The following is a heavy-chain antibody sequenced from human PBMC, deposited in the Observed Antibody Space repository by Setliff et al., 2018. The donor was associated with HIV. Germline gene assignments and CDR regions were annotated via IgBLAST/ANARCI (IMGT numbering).Heavy chain of an antibody. CDR1: GYTFTSYG. CDR2: ISAYNGNT. D-gene: IGHD3-3*01. CDR3: AREYYDFWSGYSDAFHI. J-gene: IGHJ3*02. Sequence: RASVKVSCKASGYTFTSYGISWVRQAPGQGLEWMGWISAYNGNTNYAQTLQGRVTMTTDTSTSTAYMGLRSLRSDDTAVYYCAREYYDFWSGYSDAFHIWGQGTMVTVSS. V-gene: IGHV1-18*01.